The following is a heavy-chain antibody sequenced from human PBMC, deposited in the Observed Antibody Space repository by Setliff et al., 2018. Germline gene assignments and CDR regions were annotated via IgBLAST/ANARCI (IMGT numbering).Heavy chain of an antibody. V-gene: IGHV4-61*01. J-gene: IGHJ4*02. CDR1: GGSMSSISYY. CDR3: ARDRTYYGSGSYYNYFDK. CDR2: IFYSGDT. D-gene: IGHD3-10*01. Sequence: SETLSLTCTVPGGSMSSISYYWGWIRQPPGKGLEWIGFIFYSGDTKSNPSLKSRVTMSVDTSKNQFSLKLSSVTAADTAVYYCARDRTYYGSGSYYNYFDKWGQGSLVTVSS.